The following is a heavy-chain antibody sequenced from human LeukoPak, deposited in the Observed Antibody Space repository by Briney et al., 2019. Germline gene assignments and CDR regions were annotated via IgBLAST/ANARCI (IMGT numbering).Heavy chain of an antibody. CDR2: IKQDGSEK. D-gene: IGHD3-16*01. CDR1: GFTFSSYW. V-gene: IGHV3-7*01. J-gene: IGHJ6*03. Sequence: GGSLRLSCAASGFTFSSYWMSWVRQAPGKGLEWVANIKQDGSEKYYVDSVKGRFTISRDNAKNSLYLQMNSLRAEDTAVYYCARVGDPGGYYYYMDVWGKGTTVTVSS. CDR3: ARVGDPGGYYYYMDV.